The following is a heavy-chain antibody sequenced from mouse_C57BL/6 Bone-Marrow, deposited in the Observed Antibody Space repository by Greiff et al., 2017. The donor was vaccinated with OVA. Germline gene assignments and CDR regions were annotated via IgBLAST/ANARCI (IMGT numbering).Heavy chain of an antibody. J-gene: IGHJ4*01. Sequence: EVKLMESEGGLVQPGSSMKLSCTASGFTFSDYYMAWVRQVPEKGLEWVANINYDGSSTYYLDSLKSRFIISRDNAMNILYLQMSSMKSEDTATYYCARERHYDYEGGYAMDYWGQGTSVTVSS. CDR2: INYDGSST. V-gene: IGHV5-16*01. CDR3: ARERHYDYEGGYAMDY. CDR1: GFTFSDYY. D-gene: IGHD2-4*01.